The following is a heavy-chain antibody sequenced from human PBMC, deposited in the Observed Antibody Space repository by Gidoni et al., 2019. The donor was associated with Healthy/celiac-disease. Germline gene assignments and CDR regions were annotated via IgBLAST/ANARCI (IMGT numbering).Heavy chain of an antibody. J-gene: IGHJ4*02. CDR3: ARDQGPRRSSGCLGY. CDR2: ISYDGSNK. Sequence: QVQLVESGGGVVQPGRSLRLSCAASGFTFSSYAMHWVRQAPGKGLEWVAVISYDGSNKYYADSVKGRFTISRDNSKNTLYLQMNSLRAEDTAVYYCARDQGPRRSSGCLGYWGQGTLVTVSS. V-gene: IGHV3-30-3*01. CDR1: GFTFSSYA. D-gene: IGHD6-19*01.